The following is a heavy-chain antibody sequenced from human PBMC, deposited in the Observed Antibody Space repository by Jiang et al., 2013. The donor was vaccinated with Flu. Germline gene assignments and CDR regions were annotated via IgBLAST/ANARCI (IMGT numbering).Heavy chain of an antibody. J-gene: IGHJ5*02. CDR3: ARVDNAGSRRWFDP. Sequence: LLKPSETLSLTCSVSGGSISSYYWSWIRQPPGKGLEWIGYIHYSGSTNYNPSLNSRVTISLDTSKNQFSLNLIFVTAADTAVYYCARVDNAGSRRWFDPWGQGTLVTVSS. CDR1: GGSISSYY. D-gene: IGHD3-10*01. V-gene: IGHV4-59*01. CDR2: IHYSGST.